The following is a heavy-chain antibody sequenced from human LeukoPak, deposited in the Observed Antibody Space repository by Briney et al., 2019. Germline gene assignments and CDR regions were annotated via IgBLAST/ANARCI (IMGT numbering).Heavy chain of an antibody. Sequence: GGSLRLSCAASGFTFSSYGMHWVRQAPGKGLEWVAFIRYDGSNKYYADSVKGRFTISRDNSKNTLYLQMNSLRAEDTAVYYCAKDGAAAAGTLFDYWGQGTLVTVSS. CDR2: IRYDGSNK. D-gene: IGHD6-13*01. J-gene: IGHJ4*02. CDR3: AKDGAAAAGTLFDY. V-gene: IGHV3-30*02. CDR1: GFTFSSYG.